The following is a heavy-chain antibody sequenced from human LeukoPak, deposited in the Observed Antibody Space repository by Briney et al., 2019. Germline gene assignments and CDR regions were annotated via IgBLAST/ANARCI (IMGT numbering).Heavy chain of an antibody. J-gene: IGHJ6*02. CDR2: ISGSGGST. Sequence: QTGGSLRLSCAASGFTFSSCGMHWVRQAPGKGLEWVSAISGSGGSTYYADSVKGRFTISRDNSKNTLYLQMNSLRAEDTAVFYCAKDKGWGYSTYDYYGMDVWGQGTTVTVSS. V-gene: IGHV3-23*01. D-gene: IGHD1-26*01. CDR1: GFTFSSCG. CDR3: AKDKGWGYSTYDYYGMDV.